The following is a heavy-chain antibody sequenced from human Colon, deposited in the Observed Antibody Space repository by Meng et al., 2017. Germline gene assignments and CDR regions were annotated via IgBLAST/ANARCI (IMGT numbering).Heavy chain of an antibody. CDR3: ARGYSSAWGYFDY. Sequence: GESLKISCAASGITFGSHSMNWVRQAPGKGLEWVSYISSGSGYIYYADSLKGRITVSSDNAKNSLYLQINSLRAEDTAVYYCARGYSSAWGYFDYWGQGSLVTVSS. CDR2: ISSGSGYI. V-gene: IGHV3-21*01. D-gene: IGHD6-25*01. CDR1: GITFGSHS. J-gene: IGHJ4*02.